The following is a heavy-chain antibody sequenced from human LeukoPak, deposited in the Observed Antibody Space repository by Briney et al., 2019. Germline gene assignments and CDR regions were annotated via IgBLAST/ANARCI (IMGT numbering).Heavy chain of an antibody. CDR1: GFTVSSNY. Sequence: GGSLRLSCAAPGFTVSSNYMSWVRQAPGKGLEWVSVIYSGGSTYYADSVKGRFTISRDNSKNTLYLQMNSLRAEDTAVYYCASSYCSGGSCYWGSHYGMDVWGQGTTVTVSS. V-gene: IGHV3-53*01. CDR3: ASSYCSGGSCYWGSHYGMDV. D-gene: IGHD2-15*01. J-gene: IGHJ6*02. CDR2: IYSGGST.